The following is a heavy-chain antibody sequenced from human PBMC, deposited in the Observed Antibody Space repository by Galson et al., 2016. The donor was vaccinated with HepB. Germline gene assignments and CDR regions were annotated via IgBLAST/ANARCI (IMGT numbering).Heavy chain of an antibody. V-gene: IGHV3-73*01. J-gene: IGHJ4*02. Sequence: SLRLSCAASGFSFSASGMHWVRQASGKGLEWVGRIRSKVNSYSTTYAVSVQGRFTIARDDTTNTMYLKMNSLKTEDTAVYFCTRQECFDFWTGYYDYWGQGTLVTVSS. CDR3: TRQECFDFWTGYYDY. D-gene: IGHD3/OR15-3a*01. CDR1: GFSFSASG. CDR2: IRSKVNSYST.